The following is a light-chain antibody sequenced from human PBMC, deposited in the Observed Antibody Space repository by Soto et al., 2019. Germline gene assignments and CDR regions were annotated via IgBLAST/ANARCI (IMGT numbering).Light chain of an antibody. CDR2: EVS. J-gene: IGLJ3*02. Sequence: QSVLTQPPSASGSRGQSVTISCTGTSSDVGGYNYVSWYQQHPGKAPKLMIYEVSKRPSGVPDRFSGSKSGNTASLTVSGLQPEDETDCYCSSYAGSNNLGVFGGGTKLTV. V-gene: IGLV2-8*01. CDR3: SSYAGSNNLGV. CDR1: SSDVGGYNY.